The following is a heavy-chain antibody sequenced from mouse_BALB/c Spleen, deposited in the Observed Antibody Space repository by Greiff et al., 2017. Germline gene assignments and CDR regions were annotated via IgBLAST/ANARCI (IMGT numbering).Heavy chain of an antibody. D-gene: IGHD1-1*01. CDR1: GYSITSGYY. Sequence: EVKLVESGPGLVKPSQSLSLTCSVTGYSITSGYYWNWIRQFPGNKLEWMGYISYDGSNNYNPSLKNRISITRDTSKNQFFLKLNSVTTEDTATYYCARGLYYYGSSFAYWGQGTLVTVSA. CDR2: ISYDGSN. CDR3: ARGLYYYGSSFAY. V-gene: IGHV3-6*02. J-gene: IGHJ3*01.